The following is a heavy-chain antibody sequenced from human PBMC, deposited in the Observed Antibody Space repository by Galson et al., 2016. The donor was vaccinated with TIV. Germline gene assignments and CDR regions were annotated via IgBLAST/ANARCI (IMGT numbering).Heavy chain of an antibody. D-gene: IGHD3-10*01. J-gene: IGHJ4*02. V-gene: IGHV4-34*01. CDR2: INHTGTT. CDR3: ARIPTIGKSYIYIGSH. CDR1: GASFSDYY. Sequence: SETLSLTCAVCGASFSDYYWSWLRQAPGKGLEWIGEINHTGTTNYNPSLKRRVTMSVDTSKNQISLKLRSVSAADTAVYYCARIPTIGKSYIYIGSHWGQGTLVTASS.